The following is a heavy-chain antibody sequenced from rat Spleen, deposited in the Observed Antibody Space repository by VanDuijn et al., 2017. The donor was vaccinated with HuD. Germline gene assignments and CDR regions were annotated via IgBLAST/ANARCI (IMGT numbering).Heavy chain of an antibody. D-gene: IGHD1-1*01. J-gene: IGHJ2*01. CDR3: ARSDGVHYYLPFAD. CDR2: INSAGTT. V-gene: IGHV3-3*01. CDR1: GYSITSNY. Sequence: EVQLQESGPGLVKPSQSLSLTCSVTGYSITSNYWGWIRKFPGNKLEWMGYINSAGTTNYNPSLKSRISITRDTSKNQFFLQVNSVSSEDTATYYCARSDGVHYYLPFADWGQGVMVTVSS.